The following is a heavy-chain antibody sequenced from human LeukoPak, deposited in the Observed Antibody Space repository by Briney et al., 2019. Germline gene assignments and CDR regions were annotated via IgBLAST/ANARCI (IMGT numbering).Heavy chain of an antibody. Sequence: SETLSLTCTVSGDSITNYYWSWIRQPPGKGLEWIGYIYYSGSTSYNPSLKSRVTISVDTSKNQFSLKLSSVTAADTAVYYCARRVIVAAAGTHGYYFDYWGQGTLFTVSS. CDR1: GDSITNYY. CDR2: IYYSGST. V-gene: IGHV4-59*08. CDR3: ARRVIVAAAGTHGYYFDY. D-gene: IGHD6-13*01. J-gene: IGHJ4*02.